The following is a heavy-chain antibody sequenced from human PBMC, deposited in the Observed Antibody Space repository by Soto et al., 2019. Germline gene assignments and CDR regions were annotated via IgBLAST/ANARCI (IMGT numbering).Heavy chain of an antibody. Sequence: EVQLVESGGGLVKPGESLRLSCVASGFTFSSYNINWVRQAPGKGLEWVSSMSGTRNYIYYADSVNGRFTISRDTHKNSLYLQMDSLRCEDTAVYYCARDSAGSIYASESSRYYYNGMDVWCQGTTVTVSS. CDR3: ARDSAGSIYASESSRYYYNGMDV. V-gene: IGHV3-21*01. D-gene: IGHD3-10*01. CDR2: MSGTRNYI. CDR1: GFTFSSYN. J-gene: IGHJ6*02.